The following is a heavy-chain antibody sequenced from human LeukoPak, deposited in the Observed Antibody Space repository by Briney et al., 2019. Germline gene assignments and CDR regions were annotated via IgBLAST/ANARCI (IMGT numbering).Heavy chain of an antibody. D-gene: IGHD3-10*01. CDR3: AREASRAGTYYFDY. J-gene: IGHJ4*02. Sequence: PSETLSLTCTVSGGSINSYYWSWIRQRPGKGLEWIGYIYYSGSTSYNPSLKSRVTISVDTSKNQFSLKLRSVTAADTAVYFCAREASRAGTYYFDYWGQGTLLTVSS. CDR2: IYYSGST. V-gene: IGHV4-59*01. CDR1: GGSINSYY.